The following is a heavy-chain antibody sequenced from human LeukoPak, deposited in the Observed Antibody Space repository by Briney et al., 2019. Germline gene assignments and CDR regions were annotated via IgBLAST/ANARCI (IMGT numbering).Heavy chain of an antibody. V-gene: IGHV1-18*01. D-gene: IGHD5-24*01. CDR1: GYTFTSYG. CDR3: ASWLQTRDAFDI. J-gene: IGHJ3*02. CDR2: ISAYNGNT. Sequence: ASVKVSCKASGYTFTSYGISWVRQAPGQGLEWMGWISAYNGNTNYAQKLQGRVTMTTDTSTSAAYMELRSLRSDDTAVYYCASWLQTRDAFDIWGQGTMVTVSS.